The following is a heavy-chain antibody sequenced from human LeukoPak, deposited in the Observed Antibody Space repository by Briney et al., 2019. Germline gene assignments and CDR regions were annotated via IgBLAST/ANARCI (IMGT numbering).Heavy chain of an antibody. Sequence: SETLSLTCTVSGGSISSYYWSWIRQPPGKGLEWIGYIYYSGSTSYNPSLKSRVTISVDTSKNQFSLKLRSVTAADTAVDYCARYSGSYPHDAFEIWGQGTMVTVSS. D-gene: IGHD1-26*01. V-gene: IGHV4-59*01. CDR1: GGSISSYY. J-gene: IGHJ3*02. CDR2: IYYSGST. CDR3: ARYSGSYPHDAFEI.